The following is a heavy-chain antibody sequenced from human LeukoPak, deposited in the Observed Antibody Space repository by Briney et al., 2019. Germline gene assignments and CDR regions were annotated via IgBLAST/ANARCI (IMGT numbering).Heavy chain of an antibody. V-gene: IGHV3-66*04. CDR3: ARLRRRLYHYYGMDV. J-gene: IGHJ6*02. CDR1: GFTVSSNY. Sequence: GGSLRLSCAASGFTVSSNYMSWVRQAPGKGLEWVSVIYSGGSTYYADSVKGRFTISRDNSKNTLYLQMNSLRAEDTAVYYCARLRRRLYHYYGMDVWGQGTTVTVSS. D-gene: IGHD4-17*01. CDR2: IYSGGST.